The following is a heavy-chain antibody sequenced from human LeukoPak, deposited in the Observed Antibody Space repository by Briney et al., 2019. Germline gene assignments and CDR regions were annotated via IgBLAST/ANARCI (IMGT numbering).Heavy chain of an antibody. J-gene: IGHJ3*02. Sequence: ASVKVSCKASGYTFTRYGISWVRQAPGQGLEWMGWISAYNGNTNYAQKLQGRVTMTTDTSTTTAYMELRSLRSDDTAVYSCARDRITMIPLALFDIWGQGTMVTVSS. CDR2: ISAYNGNT. V-gene: IGHV1-18*01. D-gene: IGHD3-22*01. CDR1: GYTFTRYG. CDR3: ARDRITMIPLALFDI.